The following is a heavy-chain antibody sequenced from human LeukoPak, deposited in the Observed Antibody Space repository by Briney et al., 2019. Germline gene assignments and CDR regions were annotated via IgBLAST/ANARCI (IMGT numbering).Heavy chain of an antibody. Sequence: GGSLRLSCAASGFTFSSYSMNWVRQAPGKGLEWVSYISSTNYYTYYADSVKGRFTISRDNAKNSLYLQMNSLRAEDTAVYYCARGRSGWYEDFWGQGTLVTVPS. D-gene: IGHD6-19*01. CDR1: GFTFSSYS. CDR3: ARGRSGWYEDF. V-gene: IGHV3-21*06. CDR2: ISSTNYYT. J-gene: IGHJ4*02.